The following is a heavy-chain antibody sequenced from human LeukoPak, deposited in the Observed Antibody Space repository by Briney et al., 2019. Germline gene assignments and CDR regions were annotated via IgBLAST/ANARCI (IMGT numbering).Heavy chain of an antibody. CDR2: IRYDGSNK. J-gene: IGHJ4*02. Sequence: PGGSLRLSCAASGFTFSSYGMHWVRQAPGKGLEWVAFIRYDGSNKYYADSVKGRFTISRDNSKNTLYLQMNSLRAEDTAVYYCAKVRAYYGSGEFDYWGQGTLVTVSS. CDR3: AKVRAYYGSGEFDY. CDR1: GFTFSSYG. D-gene: IGHD3-10*01. V-gene: IGHV3-30*02.